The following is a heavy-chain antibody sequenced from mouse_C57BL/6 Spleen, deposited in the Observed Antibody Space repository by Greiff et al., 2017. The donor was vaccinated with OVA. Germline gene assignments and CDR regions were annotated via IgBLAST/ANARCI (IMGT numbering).Heavy chain of an antibody. CDR3: ARDYSSPYWYFDV. V-gene: IGHV1-53*01. CDR1: GYTFTSYW. D-gene: IGHD1-1*01. CDR2: INPSNGGT. J-gene: IGHJ1*03. Sequence: VQLQQPGTELVKPGASVKLSCKASGYTFTSYWMHWVKQRHGQGLEWIGNINPSNGGTNYNEKFKSKATLTDDKSSSTAYRQLSSLTSEDSAVYYCARDYSSPYWYFDVWGTGTTVTVSS.